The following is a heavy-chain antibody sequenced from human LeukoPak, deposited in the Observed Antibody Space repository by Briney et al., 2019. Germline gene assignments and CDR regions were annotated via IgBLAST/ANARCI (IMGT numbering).Heavy chain of an antibody. CDR3: AKDLEGGNPPDP. CDR2: ISGSGGRT. V-gene: IGHV3-23*01. CDR1: GFTFSRYA. Sequence: GGSLRLCCAGSGFTFSRYAMSWVREAPGKGLEWVSAISGSGGRTYYADSVKGRFTISRDNSKNTLYLQMNSLSAEDTAVYYCAKDLEGGNPPDPWGQGTLVTVSS. J-gene: IGHJ5*02. D-gene: IGHD4-23*01.